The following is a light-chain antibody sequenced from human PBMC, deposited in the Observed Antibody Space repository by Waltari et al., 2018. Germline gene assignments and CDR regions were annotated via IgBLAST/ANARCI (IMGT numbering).Light chain of an antibody. V-gene: IGKV1-5*03. Sequence: IQMTQSPSALSASVGDTVTITCRASQSIGPWLAWYQQKPGKAPGLLIYKASNLQSGVPSRFSGSGSGTHFTLTITSLQSEDFASYYCQQYNSPYTFGQGTKLEI. CDR3: QQYNSPYT. CDR1: QSIGPW. J-gene: IGKJ2*01. CDR2: KAS.